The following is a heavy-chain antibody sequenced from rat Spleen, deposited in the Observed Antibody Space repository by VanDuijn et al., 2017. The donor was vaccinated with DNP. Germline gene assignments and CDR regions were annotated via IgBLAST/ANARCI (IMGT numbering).Heavy chain of an antibody. CDR2: ISYSGTT. J-gene: IGHJ2*01. Sequence: EVQLQESGPGLVKPSQSLSLTCSVTGYSITSNYWDWIRKFPGNKVEWIANISYSGTTTYTPSLKSRISITRDTSKNQFFLQLNSVTTEDTATYYCARQPMGMDYWGQGVMVTVSS. D-gene: IGHD1-7*01. CDR1: GYSITSNY. V-gene: IGHV3-1*01. CDR3: ARQPMGMDY.